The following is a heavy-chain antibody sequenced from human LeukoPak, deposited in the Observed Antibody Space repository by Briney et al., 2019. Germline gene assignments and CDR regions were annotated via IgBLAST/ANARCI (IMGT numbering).Heavy chain of an antibody. CDR2: IYPGDSDT. CDR1: GYGFTSYW. J-gene: IGHJ4*02. V-gene: IGHV5-51*01. CDR3: ATSPTWELKTIDY. D-gene: IGHD1-26*01. Sequence: GESLKISCKGSGYGFTSYWIGWVRQMPGKGLEWMGIIYPGDSDTRYSPSFQGQVTMSVDKSISTAYLQWSSLKASDTAMYYCATSPTWELKTIDYWGQGTLVTVSS.